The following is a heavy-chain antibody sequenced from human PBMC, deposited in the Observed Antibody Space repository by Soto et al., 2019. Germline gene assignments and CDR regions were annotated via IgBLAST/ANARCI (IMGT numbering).Heavy chain of an antibody. CDR2: IRSKANSYAT. D-gene: IGHD4-17*01. Sequence: PGGSLRLSCAASGFTLSGSAMHWVRQASGKGLEWVGRIRSKANSYATAYAASVKGRFTISRDDSKNTAYLQMNSLKTEDTAVYYCTRRPYGDPTYYYYMDVWGKGTTVTVSS. CDR1: GFTLSGSA. J-gene: IGHJ6*03. CDR3: TRRPYGDPTYYYYMDV. V-gene: IGHV3-73*01.